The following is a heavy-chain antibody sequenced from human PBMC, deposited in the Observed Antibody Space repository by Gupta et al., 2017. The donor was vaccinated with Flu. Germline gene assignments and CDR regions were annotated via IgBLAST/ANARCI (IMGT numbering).Heavy chain of an antibody. CDR2: IYYSGST. CDR3: ASYSGSYFYFDY. Sequence: QVQLQESGPGLVKPSETLSLTCTVSGGSISSYYWSWIRQPPGKGLEWIGYIYYSGSTNYNPSLKSRVTISVDTSKNQFSLKLSSVTAADTAVYYCASYSGSYFYFDYWGQGTLVTVSS. D-gene: IGHD1-26*01. J-gene: IGHJ4*02. V-gene: IGHV4-59*08. CDR1: GGSISSYY.